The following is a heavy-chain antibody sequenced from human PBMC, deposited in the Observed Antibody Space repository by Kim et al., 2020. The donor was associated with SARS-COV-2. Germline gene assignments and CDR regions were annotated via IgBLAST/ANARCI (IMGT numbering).Heavy chain of an antibody. D-gene: IGHD6-13*01. CDR1: GYTFTSYA. CDR2: INAGNGNT. CDR3: ARDHLTIAGCFDY. J-gene: IGHJ4*02. V-gene: IGHV1-3*01. Sequence: ASVKVSCKASGYTFTSYAMHWVRQAPGQRLEWMGWINAGNGNTKYSQKFQGRVTITRDTSASTAYMELSSLRSEDTAVYYCARDHLTIAGCFDYWGQGTLVTVSS.